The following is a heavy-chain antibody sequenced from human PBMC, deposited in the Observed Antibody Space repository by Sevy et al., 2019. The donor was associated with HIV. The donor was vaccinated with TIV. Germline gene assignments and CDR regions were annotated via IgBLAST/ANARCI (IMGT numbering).Heavy chain of an antibody. J-gene: IGHJ4*02. D-gene: IGHD5-18*01. Sequence: GGYLRLSCAASGLTFSTYGMHWVRQAPGKGLEWVEVISYDGNIQYYADSVKGRFTVSRDNSKNTLYLQMNSLRAEDSAVYYCAKDQGGYNYAPGYWGQGTLVTVSS. CDR3: AKDQGGYNYAPGY. CDR2: ISYDGNIQ. V-gene: IGHV3-30*18. CDR1: GLTFSTYG.